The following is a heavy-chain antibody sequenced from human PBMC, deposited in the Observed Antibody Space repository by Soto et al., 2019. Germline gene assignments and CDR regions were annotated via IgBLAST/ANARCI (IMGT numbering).Heavy chain of an antibody. J-gene: IGHJ4*02. Sequence: PGGSLRLSCAASGFTFSSYAMNWVRQAPGKGLEWVSFISSSSNYRYYADSVKGRFTISRDNAKNSLYLQMNSLRAEDTAVYYCARGLELRSADYWGQGTLVTVSS. CDR1: GFTFSSYA. V-gene: IGHV3-21*01. D-gene: IGHD1-7*01. CDR2: ISSSSNYR. CDR3: ARGLELRSADY.